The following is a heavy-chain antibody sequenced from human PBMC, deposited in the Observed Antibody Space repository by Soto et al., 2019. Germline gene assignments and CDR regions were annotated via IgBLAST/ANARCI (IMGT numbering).Heavy chain of an antibody. D-gene: IGHD6-13*01. V-gene: IGHV4-30-2*01. CDR1: GGSVSRGVYS. J-gene: IGHJ4*02. Sequence: TLSITCAVAGGSVSRGVYSWSWLRQPPGKGLEWIGYIYHSGNTYYNPSLKSRVTISVDRSKSQFSLKLSSVTAADTAVYYCARGYSYSWYNWGQGTLVTVSS. CDR2: IYHSGNT. CDR3: ARGYSYSWYN.